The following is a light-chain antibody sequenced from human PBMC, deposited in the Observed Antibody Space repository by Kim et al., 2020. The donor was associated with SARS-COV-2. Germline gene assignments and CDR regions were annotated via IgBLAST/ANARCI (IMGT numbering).Light chain of an antibody. Sequence: ASVGDRVTITCRASESISGWLAWYQQKPGKAPKLLINKASSLQSGVPSRCSGSGSGTEFTLTISSLQSDDFATYYCQQYNTYPGTFGQGTKVDIK. V-gene: IGKV1-5*03. CDR1: ESISGW. J-gene: IGKJ1*01. CDR2: KAS. CDR3: QQYNTYPGT.